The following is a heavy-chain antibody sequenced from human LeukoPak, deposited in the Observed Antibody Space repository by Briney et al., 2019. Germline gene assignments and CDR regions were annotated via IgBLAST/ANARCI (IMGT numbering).Heavy chain of an antibody. D-gene: IGHD3-10*01. J-gene: IGHJ6*02. Sequence: PGGSLRLSCAASGFTFSSYWMHWVRQAPGKGLVWVSRINSDGSSTSYADSVKGRFTISRDNAKNTLYLQMNSLRAEDTAVYYCAILRLGNYYYYGMDAWGQGTTVTVSS. CDR3: AILRLGNYYYYGMDA. V-gene: IGHV3-74*01. CDR1: GFTFSSYW. CDR2: INSDGSST.